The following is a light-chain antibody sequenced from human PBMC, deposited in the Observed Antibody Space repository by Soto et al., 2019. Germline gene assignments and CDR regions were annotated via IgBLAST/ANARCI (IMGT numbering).Light chain of an antibody. CDR3: QQYGTLIT. CDR2: ATS. CDR1: RSVSTYY. Sequence: EIVLTQSPGTLSLSPGEIAILTCRASRSVSTYYLAWYQQKSGQAPRLLIHATSSRASGIPDRFSGSGSGTDFTLTISRLEPEDFAVYYCQQYGTLITFGQGTRLEIK. J-gene: IGKJ5*01. V-gene: IGKV3-20*01.